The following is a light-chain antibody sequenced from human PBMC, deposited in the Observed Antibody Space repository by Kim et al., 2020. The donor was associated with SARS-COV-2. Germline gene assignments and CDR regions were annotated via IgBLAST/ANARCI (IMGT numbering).Light chain of an antibody. CDR1: SLRSYY. V-gene: IGLV3-19*01. CDR2: GKN. J-gene: IGLJ2*01. CDR3: NSRDSNENVF. Sequence: VALGQTGRITCQGGSLRSYYATWYQQKPGQAPILVIYGKNNRPSGIPDRFSGSSSGNTASLTITGTQAGDEADYYCNSRDSNENVFFGGGTQLTVL.